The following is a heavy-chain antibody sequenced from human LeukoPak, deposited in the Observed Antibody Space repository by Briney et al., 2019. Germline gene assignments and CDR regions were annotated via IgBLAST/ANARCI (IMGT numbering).Heavy chain of an antibody. V-gene: IGHV3-30*04. CDR1: GFTFSSYA. CDR2: ISYDGSNK. J-gene: IGHJ6*03. Sequence: GRSLRLSCAASGFTFSSYAMHWVRQAPGKGLEWVAVISYDGSNKYYADSVKGRFTISRDNSKNTLYLQMNSLRAEDTAVYYCAKDYGDYSSYYHYYMDVWGKGTTVTVSS. D-gene: IGHD4-17*01. CDR3: AKDYGDYSSYYHYYMDV.